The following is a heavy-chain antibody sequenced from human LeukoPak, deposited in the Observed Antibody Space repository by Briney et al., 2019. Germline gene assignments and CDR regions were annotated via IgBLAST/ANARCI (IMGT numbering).Heavy chain of an antibody. CDR3: ARDGSSGRGYYYYYGMDV. J-gene: IGHJ6*04. V-gene: IGHV3-53*01. CDR1: GFTVNTNY. CDR2: MHSVGTT. D-gene: IGHD1-26*01. Sequence: GGSLRLSCAASGFTVNTNYMSWVRQAPGKGLEWVSIMHSVGTTYYADSVKGRFTSSRDNSKNSLYLQMNNLRAEDTAVYYCARDGSSGRGYYYYYGMDVWGEGTTVTVSS.